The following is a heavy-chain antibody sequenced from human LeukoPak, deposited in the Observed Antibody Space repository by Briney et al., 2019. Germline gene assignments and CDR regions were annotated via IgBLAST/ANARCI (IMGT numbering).Heavy chain of an antibody. J-gene: IGHJ4*02. D-gene: IGHD6-13*01. CDR3: ATDQVAAGDY. Sequence: PGRSLRLSCAASGFTFSNYGMHWVRQAPGKGLEWVAITSYDGGQNSYADFVKGRFTISRDNSKNTLYLQLNSLRPEDTGVYYCATDQVAAGDYWSQGTLVTVSS. CDR1: GFTFSNYG. V-gene: IGHV3-30*03. CDR2: TSYDGGQN.